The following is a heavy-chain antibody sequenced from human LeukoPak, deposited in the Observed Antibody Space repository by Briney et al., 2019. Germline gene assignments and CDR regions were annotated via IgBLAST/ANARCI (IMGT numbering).Heavy chain of an antibody. CDR1: GFTFSSYG. CDR3: AREMGDPSFDY. Sequence: GGTLRLSCAASGFTFSSYGMSWVRQAPGKGLEWVSAISGSGGSTYYADSVKGRFTISRDNSKNTLYLQMNSLRAEDTAVYYCAREMGDPSFDYWGQGTLVTVSS. J-gene: IGHJ4*02. CDR2: ISGSGGST. D-gene: IGHD2-21*02. V-gene: IGHV3-23*01.